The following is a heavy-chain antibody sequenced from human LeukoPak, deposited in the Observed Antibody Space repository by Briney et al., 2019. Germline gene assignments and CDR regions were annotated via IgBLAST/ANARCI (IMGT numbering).Heavy chain of an antibody. J-gene: IGHJ6*02. D-gene: IGHD3-3*01. CDR3: TRDGGRRFSEWLLPYAMDV. CDR2: IRSKTYGGTT. V-gene: IGHV3-49*04. CDR1: GFSFGDDAGLPFGDYA. Sequence: PGGSLRLSCAASGFSFGDDAGLPFGDYAMSWVRQAPGKGLEWVAFIRSKTYGGTTEYAASVKGRFSISRDDSKSIVYLQMNSLKTDDTAVYYCTRDGGRRFSEWLLPYAMDVWGQGTTVTVSS.